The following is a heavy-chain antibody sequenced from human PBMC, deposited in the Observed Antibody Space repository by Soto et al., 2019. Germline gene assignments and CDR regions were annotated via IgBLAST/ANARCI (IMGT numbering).Heavy chain of an antibody. Sequence: SETLSLTCAVSGGSISSGGYSWSWIRQPPGKGLEWIGYIYHSGSTYYNPSLKSRVTISVDRSKNQFSLKLSSVTAADTAVYYCARASYYYDSRRTFEYWGQGTLVNVSS. D-gene: IGHD3-22*01. J-gene: IGHJ4*01. CDR3: ARASYYYDSRRTFEY. V-gene: IGHV4-30-2*01. CDR2: IYHSGST. CDR1: GGSISSGGYS.